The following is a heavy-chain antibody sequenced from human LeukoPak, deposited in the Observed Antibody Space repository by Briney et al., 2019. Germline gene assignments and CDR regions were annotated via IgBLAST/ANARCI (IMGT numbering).Heavy chain of an antibody. V-gene: IGHV4-38-2*02. CDR2: IYHSGAT. D-gene: IGHD2-2*01. CDR3: ARVASCSSSFCYGGGYNWFDP. J-gene: IGHJ5*02. Sequence: SETLSLTCNVSSYSISSGYYWGWIRQPPGKGLEWIGNIYHSGATYSNPSLKSRVTISVDTSKNQFSLKLRSVTAADTAVYFCARVASCSSSFCYGGGYNWFDPWGQGTLVTVSS. CDR1: SYSISSGYY.